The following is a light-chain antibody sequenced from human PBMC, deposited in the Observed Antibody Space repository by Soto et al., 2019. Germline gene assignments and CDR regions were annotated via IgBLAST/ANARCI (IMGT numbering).Light chain of an antibody. CDR1: RSIAGY. J-gene: IGKJ1*01. CDR2: AAS. Sequence: DIQMTQSPSFLSASLADRVTITCRASRSIAGYLNWYQQRPGKSPNLLIYAASNLQSGVPSRFSGSGSGTNFTLTISSLQPEDLATYYCQQTYSTPGTFGQGAKVDIK. V-gene: IGKV1-39*01. CDR3: QQTYSTPGT.